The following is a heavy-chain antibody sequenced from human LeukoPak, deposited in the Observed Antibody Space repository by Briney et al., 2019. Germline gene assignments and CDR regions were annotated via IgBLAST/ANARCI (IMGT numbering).Heavy chain of an antibody. CDR1: GFTFSSYE. CDR2: ISSGSSPI. V-gene: IGHV3-48*01. D-gene: IGHD3-10*01. Sequence: GGSLRLSCAASGFTFSSYEMNWVRQAPGKGLEWVSYISSGSSPIYYADSLRGRFTISRDNAKNSLFLQMNSLRAEDTAVYYCAREPSGVLGLDCWGQGTLVTVSS. CDR3: AREPSGVLGLDC. J-gene: IGHJ4*02.